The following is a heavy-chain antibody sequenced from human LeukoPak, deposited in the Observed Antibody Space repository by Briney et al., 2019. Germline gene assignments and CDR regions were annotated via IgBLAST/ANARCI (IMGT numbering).Heavy chain of an antibody. CDR1: GFIVSSNY. V-gene: IGHV3-53*01. CDR2: IYSGGAT. Sequence: PGGSLRLSCAASGFIVSSNYMSWVRQAPGKGLEWISVIYSGGATYYADSVKGRFTISRDNAKNSLYLQMNSLRAEDTAVYYCARGLYSYGYSRFDPWGQGTLVTVSS. D-gene: IGHD5-18*01. J-gene: IGHJ5*02. CDR3: ARGLYSYGYSRFDP.